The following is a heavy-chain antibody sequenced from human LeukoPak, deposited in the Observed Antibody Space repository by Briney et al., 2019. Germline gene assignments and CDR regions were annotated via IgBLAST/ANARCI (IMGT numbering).Heavy chain of an antibody. CDR2: IYPGDSDT. Sequence: GESLKISCKGSGYTFTTYSIGWVRQMPGKGLEWMGIIYPGDSDTTYSPSFQGQVKISSDKSTTTAYLQWSNLKASDTAMYYCARRITVVRGTGAFDIWGQGTMVTVSS. D-gene: IGHD3-10*01. CDR1: GYTFTTYS. J-gene: IGHJ3*02. CDR3: ARRITVVRGTGAFDI. V-gene: IGHV5-51*01.